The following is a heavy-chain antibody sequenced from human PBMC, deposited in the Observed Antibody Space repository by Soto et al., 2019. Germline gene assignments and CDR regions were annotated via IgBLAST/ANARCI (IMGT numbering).Heavy chain of an antibody. CDR1: GFTFSSYS. CDR3: AIDDVDVTPFDY. V-gene: IGHV3-21*01. J-gene: IGHJ4*02. CDR2: ISSSRSYI. D-gene: IGHD2-21*02. Sequence: EVQLVESGGGLVKTGGSLRLSCAASGFTFSSYSMNWVRQAPGKGLEWVSSISSSRSYIYYADSVKGRFTISRANAKNSLYLQMNSLRAEDTAVYYCAIDDVDVTPFDYWGQGTLVTVSS.